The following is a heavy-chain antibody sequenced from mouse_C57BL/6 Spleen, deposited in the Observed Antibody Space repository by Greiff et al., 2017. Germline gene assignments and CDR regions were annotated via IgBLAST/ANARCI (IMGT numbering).Heavy chain of an antibody. CDR3: AREGVYDYDERYFDV. V-gene: IGHV1-80*01. CDR1: GYAFSSYW. D-gene: IGHD2-4*01. J-gene: IGHJ1*03. Sequence: QVQLQQSGAELVKPGASVKISCKASGYAFSSYWLNWVKQRPGKGLEWIGQIYPGDGDTNYNGKFKGKATLTADKSSSPAYMQLSSLTSEDSAVYFCAREGVYDYDERYFDVWGTGTTVTVSS. CDR2: IYPGDGDT.